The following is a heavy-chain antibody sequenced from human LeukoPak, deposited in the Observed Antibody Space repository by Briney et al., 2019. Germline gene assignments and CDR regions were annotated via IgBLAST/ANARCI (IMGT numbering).Heavy chain of an antibody. J-gene: IGHJ2*01. Sequence: SQTLSLTCTVSGDSINGGGFYWTWIRQHPGKGLEWIGFIYHSGRTNYNPSLKGRVTISIDKSRTQFFLKLDSVTAADTSVYYCARAGVTAIQVWYFDLWGRGTRVTVSS. V-gene: IGHV4-31*03. CDR3: ARAGVTAIQVWYFDL. D-gene: IGHD2-21*02. CDR1: GDSINGGGFY. CDR2: IYHSGRT.